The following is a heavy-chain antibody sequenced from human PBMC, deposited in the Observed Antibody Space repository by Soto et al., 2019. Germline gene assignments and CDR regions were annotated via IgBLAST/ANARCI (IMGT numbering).Heavy chain of an antibody. CDR2: ISAYNGNT. Sequence: ASVKVSCKASGYTFTSNVISWVRQAPAQGLEWMGWISAYNGNTNFAQKLQGRVTMTTDTSTSTAYMELRSLRSDDTAVYYCARVVATVAGPYGMDVWGQGTTVTVSS. CDR3: ARVVATVAGPYGMDV. V-gene: IGHV1-18*01. D-gene: IGHD6-19*01. CDR1: GYTFTSNV. J-gene: IGHJ6*02.